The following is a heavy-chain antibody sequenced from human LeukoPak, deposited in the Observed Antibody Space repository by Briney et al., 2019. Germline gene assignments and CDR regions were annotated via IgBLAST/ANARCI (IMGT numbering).Heavy chain of an antibody. CDR3: ARGLAAALGYFDY. Sequence: GASVKVSCKAFGYTFTGYYMHWVRQAPGQGPEWVGCINPNSGGTNYAQKFQGRVTMTRDTSISTVYMELSRLRSDDTAVFYCARGLAAALGYFDYWGQGTLVTVSS. CDR1: GYTFTGYY. V-gene: IGHV1-2*02. CDR2: INPNSGGT. D-gene: IGHD2-15*01. J-gene: IGHJ4*02.